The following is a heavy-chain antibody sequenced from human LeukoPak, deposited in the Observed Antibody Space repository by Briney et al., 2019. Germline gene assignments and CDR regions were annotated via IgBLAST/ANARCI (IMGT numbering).Heavy chain of an antibody. D-gene: IGHD2-21*02. CDR1: GYTFTGYY. Sequence: ASVKVSCKASGYTFTGYYMHLVRQAPGQGLEWMGWINPNSGGTNYAQKFQGRVTMTRDTSISTAYMELSRLRSDDTAVYYCARARVVTARNYYMDVWGKGTTVTVSS. CDR3: ARARVVTARNYYMDV. CDR2: INPNSGGT. J-gene: IGHJ6*03. V-gene: IGHV1-2*02.